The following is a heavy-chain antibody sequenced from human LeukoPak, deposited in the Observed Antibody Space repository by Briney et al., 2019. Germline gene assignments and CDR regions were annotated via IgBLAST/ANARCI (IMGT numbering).Heavy chain of an antibody. J-gene: IGHJ4*02. CDR3: SPRGYSYGYQVY. CDR1: GGSFSGYY. CDR2: INHSGST. V-gene: IGHV4-34*01. Sequence: PSETLSLTCAVYGGSFSGYYWSWIRQPPGKGLEGIGEINHSGSTNYNPSLKSRVTISVDTSKNQFSLKLSSVTAADTAVYASSPRGYSYGYQVYWGQGTLVTVSS. D-gene: IGHD5-18*01.